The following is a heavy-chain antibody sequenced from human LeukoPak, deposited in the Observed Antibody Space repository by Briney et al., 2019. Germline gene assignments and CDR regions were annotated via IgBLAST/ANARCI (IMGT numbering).Heavy chain of an antibody. CDR1: GGSISSSSYY. J-gene: IGHJ5*02. CDR3: AINVLLWFGESNWFDP. Sequence: SETLSLTCTVSGGSISSSSYYWGWIRQPPGTGLEWIGRIYYSGSTYYNPSLKSRVTISVDTSKNQFSLKLSSVPAADTAVYYCAINVLLWFGESNWFDPWGQGTLVTVSS. CDR2: IYYSGST. V-gene: IGHV4-39*01. D-gene: IGHD3-10*01.